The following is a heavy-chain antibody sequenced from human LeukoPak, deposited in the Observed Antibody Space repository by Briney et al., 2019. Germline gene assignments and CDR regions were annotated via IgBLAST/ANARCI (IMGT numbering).Heavy chain of an antibody. Sequence: GGSLRLSCAASGFTFSTYTMNWVRQAPGRGLEWVSSITSSSSIIYYADSVKGRLTISRDNANNLVFLQMNSLRAEDTAVYYCARAIPTYYHDNTGSLFDIWGQGTVVTVSS. V-gene: IGHV3-48*01. D-gene: IGHD3-22*01. CDR3: ARAIPTYYHDNTGSLFDI. CDR1: GFTFSTYT. CDR2: ITSSSSII. J-gene: IGHJ3*02.